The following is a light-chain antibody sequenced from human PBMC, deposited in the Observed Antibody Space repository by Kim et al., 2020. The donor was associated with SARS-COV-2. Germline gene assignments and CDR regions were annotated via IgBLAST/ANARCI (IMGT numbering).Light chain of an antibody. J-gene: IGLJ2*01. CDR1: NIGSKN. V-gene: IGLV3-9*01. CDR2: RDS. CDR3: QVWDSSTDVV. Sequence: SYELTQPLSVSVALGQTARITCGGNNIGSKNVHWYQQKPGQAPVLVIYRDSNRPSGIPERFSGSNSGNTATLTNSRAQAGDEADYYCQVWDSSTDVVFGGGTQLTVL.